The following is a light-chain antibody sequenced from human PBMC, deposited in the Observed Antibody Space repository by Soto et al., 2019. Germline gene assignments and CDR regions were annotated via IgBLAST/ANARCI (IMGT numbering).Light chain of an antibody. CDR2: EVS. J-gene: IGLJ2*01. V-gene: IGLV2-14*01. CDR1: DSDVGGYSF. Sequence: QSALTQPASKSGSPGQSITISCTGTDSDVGGYSFVSWYQHHPGKGPKLIIYEVSNRPSGVSNRFSGSKSGNTASLTISGLQAEDEADYYCSSYSSSSTLVVFGGGTKLTVL. CDR3: SSYSSSSTLVV.